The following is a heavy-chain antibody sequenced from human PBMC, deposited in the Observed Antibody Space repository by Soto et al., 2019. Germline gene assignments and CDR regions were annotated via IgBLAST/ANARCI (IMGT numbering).Heavy chain of an antibody. Sequence: ASVKVSCKASGGTFSSYAISWVRQAPGQGLEWMGGIIPIFGTANYAQKFQGRVTITADESTSTAYMELSSLRSEDTAVYYCARDWALTDDAFDIWGQGTMVTVS. V-gene: IGHV1-69*13. CDR3: ARDWALTDDAFDI. D-gene: IGHD7-27*01. CDR2: IIPIFGTA. J-gene: IGHJ3*02. CDR1: GGTFSSYA.